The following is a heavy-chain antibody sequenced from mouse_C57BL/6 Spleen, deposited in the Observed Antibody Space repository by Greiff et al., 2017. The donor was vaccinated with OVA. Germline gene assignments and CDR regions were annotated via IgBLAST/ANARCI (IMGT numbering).Heavy chain of an antibody. CDR3: ARWTTVVYFDY. V-gene: IGHV1-53*01. D-gene: IGHD1-1*01. CDR1: GYTFTSYW. Sequence: QVQLKQPGTELVKPGASVKLSCKASGYTFTSYWMHWVKQRPGQGLEWIGNINPSNGGTNYNEKFKSKATLTVDKSSSTAYMQLSSLTSEDAAVYYCARWTTVVYFDYWGQGTTLTVSS. J-gene: IGHJ2*01. CDR2: INPSNGGT.